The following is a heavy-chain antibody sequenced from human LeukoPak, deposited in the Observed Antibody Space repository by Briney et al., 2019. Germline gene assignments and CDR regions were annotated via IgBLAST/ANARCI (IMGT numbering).Heavy chain of an antibody. Sequence: KPSQTPSLTCGVFGASLSRGGYSWSWIRQPPGKGLEWIGFIYNSGSTYYNPSLQSRVTISVDTSNNQFSLKLSPVTAADTAVYYCDGYCSGGSCYPVGSWFDPWGQGTLVTVSS. J-gene: IGHJ5*02. CDR1: GASLSRGGYS. CDR3: DGYCSGGSCYPVGSWFDP. CDR2: IYNSGST. V-gene: IGHV4-30-4*07. D-gene: IGHD2-15*01.